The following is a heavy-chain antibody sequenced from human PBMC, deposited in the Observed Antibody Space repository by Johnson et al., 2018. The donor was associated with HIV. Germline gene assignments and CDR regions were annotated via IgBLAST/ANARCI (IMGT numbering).Heavy chain of an antibody. CDR3: AREGGSSGPDAFDI. CDR1: GFTFSSYA. CDR2: ISWNSGSI. D-gene: IGHD3-16*01. J-gene: IGHJ3*02. Sequence: EVQLVESGGGMVQPGRSLRLSCAASGFTFSSYAMHWVRQAPGKGLEWVSGISWNSGSIAYADSVKGRFTISRDNSKNTLYLQMNSLRAEDTAVYYCAREGGSSGPDAFDIWGQGTMVTVSS. V-gene: IGHV3-9*01.